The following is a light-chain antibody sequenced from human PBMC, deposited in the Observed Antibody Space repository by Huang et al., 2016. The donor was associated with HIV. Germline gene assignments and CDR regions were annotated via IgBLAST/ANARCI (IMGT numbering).Light chain of an antibody. J-gene: IGKJ4*01. CDR1: QSISSF. V-gene: IGKV1-39*01. CDR3: RQSYTTPPT. Sequence: DIQMTQSPSSLSASVGDRVTITCRPSQSISSFLSWYQQKPGKAPKLLIYAASSFQSGVPSRFSGSGSGTHFTLTISSLQPEDFATYYCRQSYTTPPTFGGGTRVEMK. CDR2: AAS.